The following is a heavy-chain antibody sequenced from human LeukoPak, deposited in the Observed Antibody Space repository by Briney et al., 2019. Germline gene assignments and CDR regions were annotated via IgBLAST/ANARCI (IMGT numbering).Heavy chain of an antibody. CDR2: IKQDGSEK. V-gene: IGHV3-7*03. CDR3: ARDGFGTGSN. Sequence: GGSLRLSCVASGFTFSNYWMHWVRQAPGKGLEWVANIKQDGSEKNYVDSAKGRFIISRDNAKNSLYLQMNTLRADDTAVYYCARDGFGTGSNWGQGTLVTVSS. D-gene: IGHD3-16*01. J-gene: IGHJ4*02. CDR1: GFTFSNYW.